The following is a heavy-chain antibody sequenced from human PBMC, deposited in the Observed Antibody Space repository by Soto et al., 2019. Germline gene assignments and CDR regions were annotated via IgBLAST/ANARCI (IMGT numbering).Heavy chain of an antibody. CDR2: IIPIIDIT. CDR1: GGSFSSST. V-gene: IGHV1-69*08. D-gene: IGHD2-15*01. CDR3: ARDRNGTRWPSD. J-gene: IGHJ4*02. Sequence: VQLVQSGAEVKRPGSSVKVSCETSGGSFSSSTITWVRQAPGQGLEWMGRIIPIIDITHYAQKFEDRVTITADKFTRTAYMELRSLRSEDTAMYYCARDRNGTRWPSDWGLGTLVTVSS.